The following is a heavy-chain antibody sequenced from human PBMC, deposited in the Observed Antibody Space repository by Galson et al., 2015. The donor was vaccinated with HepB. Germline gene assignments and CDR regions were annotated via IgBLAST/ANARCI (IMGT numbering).Heavy chain of an antibody. J-gene: IGHJ4*02. V-gene: IGHV3-30-3*02. CDR1: A. CDR3: AKDKGGSSGGGLDY. Sequence: AMHWVRQAPGKGLEWVAVLSYDGSNKYYADSVKGRFTISRDNSKNTLYLQMNSLRAEDTAVYYCAKDKGGSSGGGLDYWGQGTLVTVSS. D-gene: IGHD1-26*01. CDR2: LSYDGSNK.